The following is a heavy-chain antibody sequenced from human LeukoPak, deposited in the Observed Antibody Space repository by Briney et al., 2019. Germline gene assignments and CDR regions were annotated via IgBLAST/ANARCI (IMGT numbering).Heavy chain of an antibody. CDR3: ARAMATEPFDY. V-gene: IGHV4-59*01. Sequence: SETLSLTCTVSGGSISNFYWSWIRQPPGEGLEWLGYVYYSGRAIYNPSLKSRVTISVDTSKNQFSLNLSSVTASDTAVYFCARAMATEPFDYWGTGSRVTVSS. D-gene: IGHD5-12*01. J-gene: IGHJ4*02. CDR2: VYYSGRA. CDR1: GGSISNFY.